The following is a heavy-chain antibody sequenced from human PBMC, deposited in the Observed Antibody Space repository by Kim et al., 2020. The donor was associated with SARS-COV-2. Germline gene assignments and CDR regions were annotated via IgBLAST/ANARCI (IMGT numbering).Heavy chain of an antibody. CDR3: AKDYYDSSGYFSFDS. J-gene: IGHJ4*02. Sequence: DSGKGRFSISRDNAKNSLYLQMNSLRAEDTALYYCAKDYYDSSGYFSFDSWGLGTLVTVSS. V-gene: IGHV3-9*01. D-gene: IGHD3-22*01.